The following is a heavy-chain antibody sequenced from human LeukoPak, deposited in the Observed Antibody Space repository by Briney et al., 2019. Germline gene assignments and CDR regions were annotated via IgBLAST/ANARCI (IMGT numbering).Heavy chain of an antibody. V-gene: IGHV1-69*01. CDR2: IIPIFGTA. D-gene: IGHD6-13*01. J-gene: IGHJ3*02. CDR3: ARAQGGIAASDAFDI. Sequence: SVKVSCKASGGTFSSYAISWVRQAPGQGLEWMGGIIPIFGTANYAQKFQVRVTITADESTSTAYMELSSLRSEDTAVYYCARAQGGIAASDAFDIWGQGTMVTVSS. CDR1: GGTFSSYA.